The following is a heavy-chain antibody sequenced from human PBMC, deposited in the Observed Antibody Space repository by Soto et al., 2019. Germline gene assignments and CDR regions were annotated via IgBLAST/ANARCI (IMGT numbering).Heavy chain of an antibody. J-gene: IGHJ4*02. CDR2: ISGSGGST. Sequence: QLGGSLRLSCAASGFTFSSYAMSWVRQAPGKGLEWVSAISGSGGSTYYADSVKGRFTISRDNSKNTLYLQMNSLRAEDTAVYYCAKLVDDILTGYYGNYYFDYWGQGTLVTVSS. CDR1: GFTFSSYA. D-gene: IGHD3-9*01. CDR3: AKLVDDILTGYYGNYYFDY. V-gene: IGHV3-23*01.